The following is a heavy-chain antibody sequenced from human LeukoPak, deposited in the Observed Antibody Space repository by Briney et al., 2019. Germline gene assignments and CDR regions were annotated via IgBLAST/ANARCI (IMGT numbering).Heavy chain of an antibody. CDR2: INHSGST. V-gene: IGHV4-34*01. CDR3: ARGQVPGFGGSYHGTNWFDP. D-gene: IGHD3-16*01. J-gene: IGHJ5*02. Sequence: SETLSLTCAVYGGSFSGYYWSWIRQPPGKGLEWIGEINHSGSTNYNPSLKSRVTISVDTSKNQFSLKLSSVTAADTAVYYCARGQVPGFGGSYHGTNWFDPGGQGTLVTVSS. CDR1: GGSFSGYY.